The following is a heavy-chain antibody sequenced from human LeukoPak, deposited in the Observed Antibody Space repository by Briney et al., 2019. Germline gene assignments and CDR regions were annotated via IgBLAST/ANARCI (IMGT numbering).Heavy chain of an antibody. CDR1: GGSFSGYY. CDR3: ARIPREYSSGWFSPDY. J-gene: IGHJ4*02. Sequence: SETLSLTCAVYGGSFSGYYWSWIRQPPGKGLEWIGEINHSGSTNYNPSLKSRVTISVDTSKNQFSLKLSSVTAADTAVYHCARIPREYSSGWFSPDYWGQGTLVTVSS. CDR2: INHSGST. D-gene: IGHD6-19*01. V-gene: IGHV4-34*01.